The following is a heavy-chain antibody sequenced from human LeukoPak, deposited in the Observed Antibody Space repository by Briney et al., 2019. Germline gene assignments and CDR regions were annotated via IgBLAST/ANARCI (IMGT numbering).Heavy chain of an antibody. V-gene: IGHV3-23*01. CDR2: ISGSGDNT. CDR1: GFTFSSYA. Sequence: GGSLRLSCAASGFTFSSYAMSWVRQAPGKGLEWVSGISGSGDNTYYADSVKGRFTISRDNSKNTLYLQMNSLRAEDTAVYYCAKDNSGSSFFDYWGQGILVTVSS. J-gene: IGHJ4*02. D-gene: IGHD1-26*01. CDR3: AKDNSGSSFFDY.